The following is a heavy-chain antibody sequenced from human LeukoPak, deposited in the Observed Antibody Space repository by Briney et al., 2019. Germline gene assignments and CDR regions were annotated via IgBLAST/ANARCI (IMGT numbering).Heavy chain of an antibody. J-gene: IGHJ4*02. D-gene: IGHD3-3*01. CDR3: ARTPSITIFGVVIMPTQFDY. Sequence: SETLSLTCAVSGYSISSGYYWGWIRQPPGKGLEWIGSIYHSGSTYYNPPLKRRVTISVDTSKNQFSLKLSSVTAADTAVYYCARTPSITIFGVVIMPTQFDYWGQGTLVTVSS. CDR2: IYHSGST. V-gene: IGHV4-38-2*01. CDR1: GYSISSGYY.